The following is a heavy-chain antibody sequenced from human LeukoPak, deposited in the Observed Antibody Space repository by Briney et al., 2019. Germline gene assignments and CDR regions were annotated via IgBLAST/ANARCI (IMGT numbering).Heavy chain of an antibody. Sequence: GGSLRLSCAASGFTFSSYGMHWVRQAPGKGLEWVAVIWYDGSNKYYADSVKGRFTISRDNSNNTLYLQMNSLRVEDTAVYYCARAPPEKCSGGSCYSLDYWGQGTLVTVSS. CDR1: GFTFSSYG. D-gene: IGHD2-15*01. V-gene: IGHV3-33*01. CDR3: ARAPPEKCSGGSCYSLDY. CDR2: IWYDGSNK. J-gene: IGHJ4*02.